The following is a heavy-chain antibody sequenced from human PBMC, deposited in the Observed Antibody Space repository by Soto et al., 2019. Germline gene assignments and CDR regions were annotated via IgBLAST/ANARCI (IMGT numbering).Heavy chain of an antibody. D-gene: IGHD6-13*01. Sequence: QVRLVQSGVEVKKPGASVKVSCMASGYTFSNYGITLVRQAPGQGPEWMGWISGYNGNTKNVQKFRGRVTMTTDLSTSTAYMELRSMRADDTAVYYCARGGSSWSAEYYQHWGQGTLVIVSS. J-gene: IGHJ1*01. CDR3: ARGGSSWSAEYYQH. V-gene: IGHV1-18*01. CDR1: GYTFSNYG. CDR2: ISGYNGNT.